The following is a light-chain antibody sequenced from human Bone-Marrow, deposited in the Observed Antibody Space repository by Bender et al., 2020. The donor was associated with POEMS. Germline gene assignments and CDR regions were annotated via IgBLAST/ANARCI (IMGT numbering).Light chain of an antibody. Sequence: QSALTQPPSASGSPGQSVTISCTGTNSDIGLYNYVSWYQQHPHKAPQLIIAEVRLRPSGVPDRFSGTKSGNVASLTISGLQTEDEADYHCASYAGNNNYVFEAGTAVTVL. CDR1: NSDIGLYNY. CDR2: EVR. V-gene: IGLV2-8*01. CDR3: ASYAGNNNYV. J-gene: IGLJ1*01.